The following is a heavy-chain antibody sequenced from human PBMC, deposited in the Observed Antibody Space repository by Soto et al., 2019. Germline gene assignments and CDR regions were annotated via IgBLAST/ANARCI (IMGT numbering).Heavy chain of an antibody. CDR1: GFTVTDIY. CDR2: IYKDFT. J-gene: IGHJ3*02. Sequence: EVQLVESGGGLVQPGGSLRLSCVASGFTVTDIYMNWVRQAPAKGLEWVSVIYKDFTDYADFVKGRFSVSTDSSKNALYLQMDNLRAEDTAVYYCAREPRYCSGGSCSLMVDAFDIWGQGAMVTFSS. CDR3: AREPRYCSGGSCSLMVDAFDI. V-gene: IGHV3-66*01. D-gene: IGHD2-15*01.